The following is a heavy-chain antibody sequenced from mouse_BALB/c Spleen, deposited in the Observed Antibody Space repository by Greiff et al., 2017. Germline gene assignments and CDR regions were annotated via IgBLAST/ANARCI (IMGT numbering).Heavy chain of an antibody. J-gene: IGHJ4*01. CDR3: ARVGYGNYGAMDY. V-gene: IGHV5-17*02. CDR1: GFTFSSFG. CDR2: ISSGSSTI. Sequence: DVKLVESGGGLVQPGGSRKLSCAASGFTFSSFGMHWVRQAPEKGLEWVAYISSGSSTIYYADTVKGRFTISRDNPKNTLFLQMTSLRSEDTAMYYCARVGYGNYGAMDYWGQGTSVTVSS. D-gene: IGHD2-1*01.